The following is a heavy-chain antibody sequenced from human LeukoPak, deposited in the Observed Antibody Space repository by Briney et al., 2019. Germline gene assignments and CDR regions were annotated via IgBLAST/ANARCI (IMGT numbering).Heavy chain of an antibody. Sequence: GGSLRLSCAASGFTFSSYGMQWVRQAPGKGLEWVAFIHYDGSNKYYANSVKGRFTISRDNSKNTLYLHMNSLRAKDTAVYYCAKDPIRGVRPYYFSSWGQGTLVTVSS. V-gene: IGHV3-30*02. CDR1: GFTFSSYG. CDR3: AKDPIRGVRPYYFSS. J-gene: IGHJ4*02. D-gene: IGHD3-10*01. CDR2: IHYDGSNK.